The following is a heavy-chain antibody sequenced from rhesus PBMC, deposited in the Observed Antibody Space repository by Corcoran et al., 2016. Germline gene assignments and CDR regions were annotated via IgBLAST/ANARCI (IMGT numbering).Heavy chain of an antibody. CDR3: ATGGPNSPD. CDR2: MYGGGGTT. V-gene: IGHV4-160*01. J-gene: IGHJ4*01. Sequence: QVQLQESGPGLVKPSATLSLTCAVSGGSISSNYWRWLRQSPGKGLERIGRMYGGGGTTEYTPSRKSRVTISTDTYKNQFSLKLRSVTAADTAVYFCATGGPNSPDWGQGVLVTVSS. D-gene: IGHD1-44*01. CDR1: GGSISSNY.